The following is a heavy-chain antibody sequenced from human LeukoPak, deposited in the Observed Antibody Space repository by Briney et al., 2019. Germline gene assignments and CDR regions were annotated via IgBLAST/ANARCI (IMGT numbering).Heavy chain of an antibody. D-gene: IGHD6-19*01. CDR1: GGSISSYY. J-gene: IGHJ4*02. CDR2: IYYSGST. CDR3: ARAYSSGWYPALYYFDY. V-gene: IGHV4-59*01. Sequence: PSETLSLTCTVSGGSISSYYWSWIRQPPGKGLEWIGYIYYSGSTNYNPSLKSRVTISVDTSKNQFSLKLSSVTAADTAVYYCARAYSSGWYPALYYFDYWGQGTLVTASS.